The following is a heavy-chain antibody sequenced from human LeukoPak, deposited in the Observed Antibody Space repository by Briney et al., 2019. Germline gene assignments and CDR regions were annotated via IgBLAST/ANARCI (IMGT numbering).Heavy chain of an antibody. CDR2: ISYDGSNK. CDR3: ARAPLAVAATTYFDY. V-gene: IGHV3-30*04. D-gene: IGHD2-15*01. CDR1: GFTFSSYA. J-gene: IGHJ4*02. Sequence: GGSLRLSCAASGFTFSSYAMHWVRQAPGKGLEWVAVISYDGSNKYYADSVKGRFTIPRDNSKNTLYLQMNSLRAEDTAVYYCARAPLAVAATTYFDYWGQGTLVTVSS.